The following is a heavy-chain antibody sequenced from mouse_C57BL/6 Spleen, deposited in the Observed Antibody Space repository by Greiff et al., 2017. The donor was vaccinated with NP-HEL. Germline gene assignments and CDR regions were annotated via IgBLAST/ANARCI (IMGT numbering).Heavy chain of an antibody. J-gene: IGHJ2*01. CDR3: AREGAYYYFDY. D-gene: IGHD2-10*01. V-gene: IGHV5-16*01. CDR1: GFTFSDYY. Sequence: DVKLVESEGGLVQPGSSMKLSCTASGFTFSDYYMAWVRQVPEKGLEWVANINYDGSSTYYLDSLKSRFIISRDNAKNILYLQMSSLKSEDTATYYCAREGAYYYFDYWGQGTTLTVSS. CDR2: INYDGSST.